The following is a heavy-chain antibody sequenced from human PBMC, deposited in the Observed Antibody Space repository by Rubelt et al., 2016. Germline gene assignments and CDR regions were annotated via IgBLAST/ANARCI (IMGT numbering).Heavy chain of an antibody. CDR3: ARDPRAGTTSFDY. V-gene: IGHV4-39*07. CDR2: IYYSGST. Sequence: QLQLQESGPGLVKPSETLSLTCTVSGGSISSSSYYWGWIRQPPGKGLEWIGSIYYSGSTYYNPSLKSRVTISVDTSKNQFSRKLSSGTAADTAVYYCARDPRAGTTSFDYWGQGTLVTVSS. CDR1: GGSISSSSYY. D-gene: IGHD1-7*01. J-gene: IGHJ4*02.